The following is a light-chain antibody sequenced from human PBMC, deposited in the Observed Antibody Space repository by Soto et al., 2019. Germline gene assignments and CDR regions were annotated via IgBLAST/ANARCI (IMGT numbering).Light chain of an antibody. J-gene: IGKJ5*01. Sequence: EIVMTQSSATLSVSPGERATLSCRASQSISSDLAWYQQKPGQAPRLLIYGASTRATGIPARFSGSGSGTEFTLTISSLQSEDFAVYFCQQYNKWPPITFGQGTRLDIK. CDR1: QSISSD. V-gene: IGKV3-15*01. CDR3: QQYNKWPPIT. CDR2: GAS.